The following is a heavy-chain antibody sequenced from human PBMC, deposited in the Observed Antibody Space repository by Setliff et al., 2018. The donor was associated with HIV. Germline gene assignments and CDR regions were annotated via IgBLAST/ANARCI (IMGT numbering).Heavy chain of an antibody. V-gene: IGHV4-59*11. J-gene: IGHJ4*02. CDR2: IYYSGGT. D-gene: IGHD6-13*01. Sequence: SETLSLTCTVSSASISSRYWSWIRQPPGKGLEWIGYIYYSGGTNYNPSLKSRVTISVDTSKNQFSLNLSSVTAADTAVYYCARAIAAAGIAPFDYWGQGTLGTVS. CDR3: ARAIAAAGIAPFDY. CDR1: SASISSRY.